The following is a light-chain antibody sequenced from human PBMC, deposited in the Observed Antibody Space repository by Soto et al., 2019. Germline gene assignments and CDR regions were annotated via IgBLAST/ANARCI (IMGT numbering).Light chain of an antibody. V-gene: IGKV2D-29*01. CDR2: EVS. Sequence: DLVITQTPLSLSVIPGQPASISCKSGQSLLHSSGRTYLYWYLQKPGQPPQLLFYEVSNRFSGVPDRFSGSGSGTDFTLKISLVEAEDVVVYYCVQSLEFPITLGQGTRLEIK. J-gene: IGKJ5*01. CDR1: QSLLHSSGRTY. CDR3: VQSLEFPIT.